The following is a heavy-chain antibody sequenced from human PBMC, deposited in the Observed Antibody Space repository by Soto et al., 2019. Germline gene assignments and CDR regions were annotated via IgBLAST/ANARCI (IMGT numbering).Heavy chain of an antibody. CDR2: INTYNGNT. CDR1: GYTFTNYG. D-gene: IGHD4-17*01. CDR3: ARIPDYGGNSHYSHGMDV. J-gene: IGHJ6*02. Sequence: ASVKVSCKASGYTFTNYGISWVRQAPGQGLEWMGWINTYNGNTNPAQKLQGRVTMTTDTSTSTAYMELSSLRSADTAVYYFARIPDYGGNSHYSHGMDVWGQGTTVTVSS. V-gene: IGHV1-18*01.